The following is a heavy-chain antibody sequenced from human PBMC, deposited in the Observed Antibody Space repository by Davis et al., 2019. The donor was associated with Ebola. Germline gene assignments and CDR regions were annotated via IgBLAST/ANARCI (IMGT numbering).Heavy chain of an antibody. J-gene: IGHJ5*02. CDR2: IYYSGST. CDR1: GGSISSYY. CDR3: ARAPYYYDSSGYYNNNWFDP. Sequence: MPGGSLRLSCTVSGGSISSYYWSWIRQPPGKGLEWIGYIYYSGSTNYNPSLKSRVTVSVDTSKNQFSLKLSSVTAAGTAVYYCARAPYYYDSSGYYNNNWFDPWGQGTLVTVSS. D-gene: IGHD3-22*01. V-gene: IGHV4-59*01.